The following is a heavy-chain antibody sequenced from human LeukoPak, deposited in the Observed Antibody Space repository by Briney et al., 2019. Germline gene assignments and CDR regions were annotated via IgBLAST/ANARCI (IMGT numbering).Heavy chain of an antibody. CDR2: TGSSTI. CDR3: ASSKCFYFDS. J-gene: IGHJ4*01. V-gene: IGHV3-48*03. D-gene: IGHD3-16*01. Sequence: PGGSVRLTCTTSQFTYRNYEGNWVGQAPGKGLEWISFTGSSTIQYADSVTGRFTISRDNAKNSLYLQMNSLRVEDTADYYCASSKCFYFDSWGQGTLVTVSS. CDR1: QFTYRNYE.